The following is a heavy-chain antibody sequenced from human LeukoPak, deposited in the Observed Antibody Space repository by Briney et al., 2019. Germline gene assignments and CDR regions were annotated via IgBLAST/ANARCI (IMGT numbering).Heavy chain of an antibody. D-gene: IGHD6-13*01. CDR2: IYFSGST. CDR1: GGSISSSSYY. V-gene: IGHV4-39*02. CDR3: AREQGSSSWYRGNDY. J-gene: IGHJ4*02. Sequence: SETLSLTCTVSGGSISSSSYYWGWIRQPPGKGLEWIGSIYFSGSTYYNPSLKSRVTISVDTSKNQFSLKLSSVTAADTDVECGAREQGSSSWYRGNDYWGQGNLVTVSS.